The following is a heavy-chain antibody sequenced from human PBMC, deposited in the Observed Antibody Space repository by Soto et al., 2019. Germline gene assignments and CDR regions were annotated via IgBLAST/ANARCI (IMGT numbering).Heavy chain of an antibody. CDR1: GFTFSSYA. CDR2: INSNGGST. V-gene: IGHV3-64D*06. Sequence: EVQLVESGGGLVQPGGSLRLSCSASGFTFSSYAMHWVRQAPGKGLEYVSAINSNGGSTYYADSVKGRFTISRDNSKNTLYLQMSSLRAEDTGVYYCVKILQYSYGLPHWGQGTLVTVSS. J-gene: IGHJ4*02. CDR3: VKILQYSYGLPH. D-gene: IGHD5-18*01.